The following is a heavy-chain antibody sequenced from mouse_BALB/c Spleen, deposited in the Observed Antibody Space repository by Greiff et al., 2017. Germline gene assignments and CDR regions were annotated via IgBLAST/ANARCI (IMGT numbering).Heavy chain of an antibody. D-gene: IGHD3-2*01. CDR2: ISTYYGDA. CDR3: ARDSSGYYFDY. Sequence: VQLQQSGAELVRPGVSVKISCKGSGYKFTDYAMHWVKQSHAKSLEWIGVISTYYGDASYNQKFKGKATMTVDKSSSTAYMELARLTSEDSAIYYCARDSSGYYFDYWGQGTTLTVSS. J-gene: IGHJ2*01. V-gene: IGHV1S137*01. CDR1: GYKFTDYA.